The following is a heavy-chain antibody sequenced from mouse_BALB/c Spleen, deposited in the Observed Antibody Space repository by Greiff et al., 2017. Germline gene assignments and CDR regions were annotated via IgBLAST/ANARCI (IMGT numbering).Heavy chain of an antibody. CDR1: GYTFTSYY. V-gene: IGHV1S16*01. Sequence: VQLQESGPELEKPGASVKLSCKASGYTFTSYYMYWVKQRPGQGLEWIGGINPSNGGTNFNEKFKSKATLTVDKSSSTAYMQLSSLTSEDSAVYYCTRAYYYGSSYDYAMDYWGQGTSVTVSS. CDR3: TRAYYYGSSYDYAMDY. CDR2: INPSNGGT. D-gene: IGHD1-1*01. J-gene: IGHJ4*01.